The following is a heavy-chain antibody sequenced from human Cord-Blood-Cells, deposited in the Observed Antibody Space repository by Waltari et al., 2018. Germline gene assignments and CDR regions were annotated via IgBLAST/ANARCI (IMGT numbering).Heavy chain of an antibody. V-gene: IGHV4-34*01. D-gene: IGHD3-22*01. J-gene: IGHJ4*02. CDR1: GGSFSGYS. CDR2: INHSGST. CDR3: ARGPYDSSGYYFYY. Sequence: QVQLQQWGAGLLKPSETLSLTCAVYGGSFSGYSLSWIRQPPGKGLEWIGEINHSGSTNYNPSLKSRVTISVDTSKNQFSLKLSSVTAADTAVYYCARGPYDSSGYYFYYWGQGTLVTVSS.